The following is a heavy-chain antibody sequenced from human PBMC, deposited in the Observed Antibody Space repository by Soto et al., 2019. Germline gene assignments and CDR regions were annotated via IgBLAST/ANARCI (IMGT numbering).Heavy chain of an antibody. D-gene: IGHD6-19*01. Sequence: EVQLVESGGGLVQPGRSLRLSCAASGFTFDDYAMHWVRQAPGKGLEWVSGISGNSGSIGYADSVKGRFTISRDNAKNSLYLQMNSLRAEDTALYYCAKDESSGWSYYFDYWGQGTLVTVSS. CDR3: AKDESSGWSYYFDY. J-gene: IGHJ4*02. CDR2: ISGNSGSI. CDR1: GFTFDDYA. V-gene: IGHV3-9*01.